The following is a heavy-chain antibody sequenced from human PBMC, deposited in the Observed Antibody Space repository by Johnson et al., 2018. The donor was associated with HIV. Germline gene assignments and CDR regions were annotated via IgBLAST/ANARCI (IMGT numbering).Heavy chain of an antibody. CDR1: GFTFSSYD. CDR2: IGTAGDT. CDR3: ARGGIAARIDAFDI. Sequence: VQLVESGGGLVQPGGSLRLSCAASGFTFSSYDMHWVRQATGKGLEWVSAIGTAGDTYYPGSVKGRFTISRENAKNSLYLQMNSLRAGDTAVYYCARGGIAARIDAFDIWGRGTMVTVSS. J-gene: IGHJ3*02. V-gene: IGHV3-13*01. D-gene: IGHD6-6*01.